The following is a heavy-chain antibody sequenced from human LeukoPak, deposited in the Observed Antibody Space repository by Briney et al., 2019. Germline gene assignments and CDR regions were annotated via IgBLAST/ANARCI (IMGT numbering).Heavy chain of an antibody. V-gene: IGHV4-39*01. Sequence: SETLSLTCTVSGGSISSSSYYWGWIRQPPGKGLEWIGSIYYSGSTYYNPSLKSRVTISVDTSENQFSLKLSSVTAADTAVYYCARQGKVGGYSYGIDYWGQGTLVTVSS. D-gene: IGHD5-18*01. CDR3: ARQGKVGGYSYGIDY. J-gene: IGHJ4*02. CDR2: IYYSGST. CDR1: GGSISSSSYY.